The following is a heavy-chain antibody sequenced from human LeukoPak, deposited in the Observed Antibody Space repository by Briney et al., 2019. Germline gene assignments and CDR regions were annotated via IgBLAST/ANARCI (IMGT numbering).Heavy chain of an antibody. V-gene: IGHV4-59*01. D-gene: IGHD3-22*01. CDR3: ARGDHSGYPDY. Sequence: SETLSLTCTVSGGSISSYHWGWIRQPPGKGLEWIGYIYYSGSTNYNPSLKSRVTISVDTSKNQFSLKLSSVTAADTAVYYCARGDHSGYPDYWGQGTLVTVSS. J-gene: IGHJ4*02. CDR2: IYYSGST. CDR1: GGSISSYH.